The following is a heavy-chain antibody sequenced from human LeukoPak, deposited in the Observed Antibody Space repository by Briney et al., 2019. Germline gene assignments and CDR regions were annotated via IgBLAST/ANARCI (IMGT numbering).Heavy chain of an antibody. V-gene: IGHV1-18*01. CDR2: ISGYNGNT. CDR3: ARDERYYDDPKRKPPEH. CDR1: GYTFTIYG. D-gene: IGHD3-3*01. J-gene: IGHJ1*01. Sequence: ASVKVSCKASGYTFTIYGISWVRPAPGQGLERMGWISGYNGNTIYAERLQDRVTMTTDTSTATAYMELRSLRSDDTAVYFCARDERYYDDPKRKPPEHWGQGTLVTVST.